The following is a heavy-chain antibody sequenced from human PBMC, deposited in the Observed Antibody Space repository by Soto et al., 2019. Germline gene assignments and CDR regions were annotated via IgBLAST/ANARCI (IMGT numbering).Heavy chain of an antibody. CDR1: GFTSSNFA. CDR3: ARNRDGYYYTGTDV. CDR2: ISGSGGST. V-gene: IGHV3-23*01. J-gene: IGHJ6*02. Sequence: GGSLRLSCAASGFTSSNFAMSWVRQAPGKGLEWVSAISGSGGSTYYADSVRGRFTISRDNSKRTVDLQMNSLRVEDTAIYYCARNRDGYYYTGTDVWGQGTTVTVSS.